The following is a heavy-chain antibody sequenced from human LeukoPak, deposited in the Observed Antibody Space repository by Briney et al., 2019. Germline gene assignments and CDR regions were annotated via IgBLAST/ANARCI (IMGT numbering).Heavy chain of an antibody. Sequence: SVKVSCKASGGTFSSYAISWVRQAPGQGLEWMGGIIPIFGTANYAQKFQGRVTITTDESTSTAYMELSSLRSEDTAVYYCAREYYDSSGYYYHYFDYWGQGTLVTVSS. CDR1: GGTFSSYA. J-gene: IGHJ4*02. V-gene: IGHV1-69*05. CDR2: IIPIFGTA. D-gene: IGHD3-22*01. CDR3: AREYYDSSGYYYHYFDY.